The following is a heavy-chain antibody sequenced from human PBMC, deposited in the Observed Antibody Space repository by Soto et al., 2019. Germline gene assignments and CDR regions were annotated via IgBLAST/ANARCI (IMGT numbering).Heavy chain of an antibody. CDR3: AKGRGYCSSTSCYTGYYYYGMDV. CDR1: GFTFSSYG. Sequence: QVQLVESGGGVVQPGRSVRLSCAAAGFTFSSYGMHWVRQAPGKGLEWVAVISYDGSNIYYADSVKGRFTISRDNSKNTLYLQMNSLRAEDTAVYYCAKGRGYCSSTSCYTGYYYYGMDVWGQGTTVTVSS. CDR2: ISYDGSNI. J-gene: IGHJ6*02. D-gene: IGHD2-2*02. V-gene: IGHV3-30*18.